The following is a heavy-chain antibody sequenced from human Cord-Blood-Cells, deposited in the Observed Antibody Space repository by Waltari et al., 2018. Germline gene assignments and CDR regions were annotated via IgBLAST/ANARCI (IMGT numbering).Heavy chain of an antibody. J-gene: IGHJ3*02. D-gene: IGHD3-10*01. CDR3: ARHEDGSGSYYILYAFDI. Sequence: QLQLQASGPGLVQPSETLFLPCTVPGGSISSSSYYWGWFRQPPGQGLEWIGSIYYSGSTYYNPSLKSRVTISVDTSKNQFSLKLSSVTAADTAVYYCARHEDGSGSYYILYAFDIWGQGTMVTVSS. V-gene: IGHV4-39*01. CDR1: GGSISSSSYY. CDR2: IYYSGST.